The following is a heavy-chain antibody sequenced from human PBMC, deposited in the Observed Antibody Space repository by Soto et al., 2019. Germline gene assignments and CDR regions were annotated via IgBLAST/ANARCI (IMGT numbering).Heavy chain of an antibody. Sequence: GGSLILSCAASGCTFSSYVMRWVRQATGKGLEWVAVIVGDASNNDYADSVKGRFTISRDNSKNIMYLQMTSLKVEDTATYFCAKDLRPDGRYDLDYWGQGTQVTVSS. D-gene: IGHD2-15*01. CDR3: AKDLRPDGRYDLDY. J-gene: IGHJ4*02. CDR1: GCTFSSYV. V-gene: IGHV3-33*06. CDR2: IVGDASNN.